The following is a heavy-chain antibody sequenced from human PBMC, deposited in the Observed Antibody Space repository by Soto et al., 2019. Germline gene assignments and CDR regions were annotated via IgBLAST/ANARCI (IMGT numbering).Heavy chain of an antibody. CDR3: ATDSSSWYPFYYYYGMDV. V-gene: IGHV1-18*01. D-gene: IGHD6-13*01. Sequence: ASVKVSCKASGYTFTSYGISWVRQAPGQGLEWMGWINAGNGNTKYAQKFQGRVTITTDTSASTAYMELSSLRSEDTAVYYCATDSSSWYPFYYYYGMDVWGQGTTVTVS. CDR1: GYTFTSYG. CDR2: INAGNGNT. J-gene: IGHJ6*02.